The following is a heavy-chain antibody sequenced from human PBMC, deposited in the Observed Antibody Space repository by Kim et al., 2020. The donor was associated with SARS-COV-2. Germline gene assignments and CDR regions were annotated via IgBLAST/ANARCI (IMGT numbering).Heavy chain of an antibody. V-gene: IGHV4-59*01. D-gene: IGHD5-18*01. Sequence: YNPTLKSRVTISVDTSNKQFSLKVFSVTAADTAVYYCARDAGDGYDAFDIWGQGTMVTVSS. CDR3: ARDAGDGYDAFDI. J-gene: IGHJ3*02.